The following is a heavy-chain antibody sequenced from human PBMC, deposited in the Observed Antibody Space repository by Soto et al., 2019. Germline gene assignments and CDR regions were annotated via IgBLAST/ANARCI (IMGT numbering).Heavy chain of an antibody. Sequence: GSLRLSCVASGLTFSSWMSWVRQAPGKGLEWVAMTTQDGSGKHYVDSVKGRFTISRDSAKNSMYLQMNSLTVEDTAMYYCAKDMVRGVIPPILDYWGQGTLVTVSS. CDR3: AKDMVRGVIPPILDY. CDR2: TTQDGSGK. V-gene: IGHV3-7*01. CDR1: GLTFSSW. J-gene: IGHJ4*02. D-gene: IGHD3-10*01.